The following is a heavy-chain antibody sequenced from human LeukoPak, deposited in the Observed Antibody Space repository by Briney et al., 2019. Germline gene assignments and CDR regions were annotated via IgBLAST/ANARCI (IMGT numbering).Heavy chain of an antibody. CDR1: GYTFTSYA. J-gene: IGHJ4*02. Sequence: ASVKVSCKASGYTFTSYAMHWVRQAPGQRLEWMEWINAGNGNTKYSQKFQGRVTITRDTSASTAYMELSSLRSEDTAVYYCARDQLMITFGGVTAPTYWGQGTLVTVSS. CDR3: ARDQLMITFGGVTAPTY. D-gene: IGHD3-16*01. V-gene: IGHV1-3*01. CDR2: INAGNGNT.